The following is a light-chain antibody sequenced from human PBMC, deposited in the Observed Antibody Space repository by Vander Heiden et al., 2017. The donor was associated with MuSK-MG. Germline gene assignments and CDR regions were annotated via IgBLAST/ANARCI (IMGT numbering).Light chain of an antibody. CDR3: SSYTGSSTLV. CDR1: SSDVGYYNY. CDR2: EVS. J-gene: IGLJ1*01. Sequence: QSALTQPASVSGSPGQSITISCTRTSSDVGYYNYVSWYQHHPGNAPKLIIYEVSNRPSGISNRFSGSKSGNTASLTISGLQAEDEADYYCSSYTGSSTLVFGTGTKVTVL. V-gene: IGLV2-14*01.